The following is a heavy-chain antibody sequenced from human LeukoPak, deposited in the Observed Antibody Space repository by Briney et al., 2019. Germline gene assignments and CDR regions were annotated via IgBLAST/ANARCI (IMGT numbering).Heavy chain of an antibody. CDR3: ARRGAFGYSSGREDY. V-gene: IGHV1-69*13. J-gene: IGHJ4*02. CDR1: GGTFSSYA. Sequence: ASVKVSCKASGGTFSSYAISWVRQAPGQGLEWMGGIIPIFGTANYAQTFQGRVTITADESTSTAYMELSSLRAEDTAVYYCARRGAFGYSSGREDYWGQGTLVTASS. D-gene: IGHD6-19*01. CDR2: IIPIFGTA.